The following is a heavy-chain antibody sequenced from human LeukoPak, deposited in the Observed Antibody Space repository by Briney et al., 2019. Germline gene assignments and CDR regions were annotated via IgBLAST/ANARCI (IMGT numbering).Heavy chain of an antibody. J-gene: IGHJ4*02. V-gene: IGHV3-23*01. CDR2: ISGSGGST. CDR1: GFTFSSYA. CDR3: ARRKHYDSSGYCFDY. D-gene: IGHD3-22*01. Sequence: GGSLRLSCAASGFTFSSYAMSWVRQAPGKGLEWVSAISGSGGSTYYADSVKGRFTISRDNAKNSLYLQMNSLRAEDTAVYYCARRKHYDSSGYCFDYWGQGTLVTVSS.